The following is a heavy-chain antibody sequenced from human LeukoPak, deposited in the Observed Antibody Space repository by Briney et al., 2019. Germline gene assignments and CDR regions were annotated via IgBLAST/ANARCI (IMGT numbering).Heavy chain of an antibody. CDR3: AKYFNDYPYYYYYMDV. V-gene: IGHV3-23*01. D-gene: IGHD4-11*01. J-gene: IGHJ6*03. CDR2: ISSSGDIT. Sequence: GGSLRLSCAASGFTFTSHGMNWVRQAPGKGLEWVSGISSSGDITYYADSVKGRFTISRDNSKDTLYVHMNSLRAEDTAIYYCAKYFNDYPYYYYYMDVWGKGTTVTVSS. CDR1: GFTFTSHG.